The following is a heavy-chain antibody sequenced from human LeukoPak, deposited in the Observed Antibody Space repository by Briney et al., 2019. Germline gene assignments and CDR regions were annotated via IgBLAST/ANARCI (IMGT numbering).Heavy chain of an antibody. D-gene: IGHD1-26*01. J-gene: IGHJ4*02. CDR2: LRNKANSYTT. V-gene: IGHV3-72*01. CDR1: GFTFSDHY. Sequence: PGGSLRLSCAASGFTFSDHYMDWVRQAPGKGLEWVGRLRNKANSYTTEYAASVKGRFIISRDDSKNSLYLRMNSLETEDTAVYYCTRVGIVGATGYFDNWGQGTLVTVSS. CDR3: TRVGIVGATGYFDN.